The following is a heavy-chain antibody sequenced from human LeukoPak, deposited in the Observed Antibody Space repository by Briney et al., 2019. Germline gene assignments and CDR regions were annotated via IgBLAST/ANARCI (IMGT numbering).Heavy chain of an antibody. V-gene: IGHV3-11*04. CDR3: ARAQYCSSTTCYITPFPFDY. CDR2: ISSSGSTI. CDR1: GFTFSDYY. Sequence: PGGSLRLSCAASGFTFSDYYMSWIRQAPGKGLGWVSYISSSGSTIYYADSVKGRFTISRDNAKNSLYLQMNSLRAEDTAVYYCARAQYCSSTTCYITPFPFDYWGQGTLVTVSS. D-gene: IGHD2-2*02. J-gene: IGHJ4*02.